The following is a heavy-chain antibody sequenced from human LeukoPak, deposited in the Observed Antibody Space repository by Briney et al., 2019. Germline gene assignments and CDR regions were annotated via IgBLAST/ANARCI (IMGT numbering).Heavy chain of an antibody. CDR3: ARRLGWDFDSSGYSFDF. J-gene: IGHJ4*02. CDR1: GYSFTGYW. D-gene: IGHD3-22*01. CDR2: IYPGDSDA. Sequence: GESLKISCKASGYSFTGYWIGWVRRMPGKGLDWMGIIYPGDSDARYSPSFRGQVTISADKSISTAYLQWSSLKASDTAMYYCARRLGWDFDSSGYSFDFWGQGTLVTVSS. V-gene: IGHV5-51*01.